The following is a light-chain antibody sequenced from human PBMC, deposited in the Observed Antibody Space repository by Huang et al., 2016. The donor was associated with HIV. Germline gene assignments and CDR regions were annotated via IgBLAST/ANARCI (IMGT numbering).Light chain of an antibody. CDR3: QQYNSWPPNT. CDR2: GAS. V-gene: IGKV3-15*01. Sequence: EIVMTQSPATLSVSPGEGATLSCRTSQSVSTHLAWYQHKPGQAPRLLIHGASTRATGVPARCSGSGSGTEFTLTISTLQSEDFAVYYCQQYNSWPPNTFGQGTNLEI. CDR1: QSVSTH. J-gene: IGKJ2*01.